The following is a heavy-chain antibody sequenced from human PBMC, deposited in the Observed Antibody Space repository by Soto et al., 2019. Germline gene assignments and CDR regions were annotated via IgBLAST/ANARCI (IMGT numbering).Heavy chain of an antibody. J-gene: IGHJ4*02. D-gene: IGHD3-3*01. Sequence: HPGGSLRLSCAASGFTFSSYGMHWVRQAPGKGLEWVAVLWYDGSNTYYADSVKGRFTISRDNSKNTLYLQMSSLRAEDTAVYYCARPPSGYYKNYFDYWGQGTLVTVSS. V-gene: IGHV3-33*01. CDR2: LWYDGSNT. CDR3: ARPPSGYYKNYFDY. CDR1: GFTFSSYG.